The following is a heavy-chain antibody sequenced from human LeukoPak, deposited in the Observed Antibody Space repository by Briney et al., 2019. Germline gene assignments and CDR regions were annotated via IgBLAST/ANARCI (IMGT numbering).Heavy chain of an antibody. Sequence: GGSLRLSCAASGFTVGSNYMSWVRQAPGKGLDWVSIIYSNGDTYYADSVKGRFTISRGNSKNTLNLQMNSLRAEDTAVYYCARVPGSVWGQGTTVTVSS. D-gene: IGHD1-1*01. J-gene: IGHJ6*02. V-gene: IGHV3-53*01. CDR1: GFTVGSNY. CDR2: IYSNGDT. CDR3: ARVPGSV.